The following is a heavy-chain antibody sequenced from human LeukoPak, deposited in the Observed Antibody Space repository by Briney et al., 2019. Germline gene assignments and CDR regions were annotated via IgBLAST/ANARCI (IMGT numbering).Heavy chain of an antibody. CDR2: ISSSSSYI. CDR3: AKDPNGDYIGTFDI. J-gene: IGHJ3*02. D-gene: IGHD4-17*01. Sequence: GGSLRLSCAASGFTFSSYSMNWVRQAQGKGLEWVSSISSSSSYIYYADSVQGRFTISRDNSKNTLYLQMSSLRAEDTAIYYCAKDPNGDYIGTFDIWGQGTMVIVS. CDR1: GFTFSSYS. V-gene: IGHV3-21*04.